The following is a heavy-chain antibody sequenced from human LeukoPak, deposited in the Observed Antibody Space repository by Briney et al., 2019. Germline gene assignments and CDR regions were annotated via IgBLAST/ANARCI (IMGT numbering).Heavy chain of an antibody. Sequence: PAASVKVSCKASGYTFTGYYMHWVRQAPGQGLEWMGWINPNSGGTNYAQKFQGRVTMTRDTSISTAYMELSRLRSDDTAVYYCARALNPLALRYSDWLLFDAFDIWGQGTMVTVSS. V-gene: IGHV1-2*02. D-gene: IGHD3-9*01. CDR3: ARALNPLALRYSDWLLFDAFDI. J-gene: IGHJ3*02. CDR2: INPNSGGT. CDR1: GYTFTGYY.